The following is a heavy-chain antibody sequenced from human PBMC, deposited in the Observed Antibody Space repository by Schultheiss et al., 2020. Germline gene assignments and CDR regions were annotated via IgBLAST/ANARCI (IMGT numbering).Heavy chain of an antibody. Sequence: GGSMRLSCAASGFTFSNYWMNWVRQAPGRGLEWVSGISWNSGSIGYADSVKGRFTISRDNAKNSLYLQMNSLRAEDTALYYCAKDGLEYYYDSSGSPPYGMDVWGKGTTVTVSS. J-gene: IGHJ6*04. CDR1: GFTFSNYW. D-gene: IGHD3-22*01. CDR2: ISWNSGSI. V-gene: IGHV3-9*01. CDR3: AKDGLEYYYDSSGSPPYGMDV.